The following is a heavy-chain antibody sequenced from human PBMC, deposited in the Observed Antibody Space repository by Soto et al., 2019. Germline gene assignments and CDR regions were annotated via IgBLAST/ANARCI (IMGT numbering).Heavy chain of an antibody. V-gene: IGHV5-51*01. CDR2: IYPDNSDT. CDR1: GYSFTKYW. CDR3: ATSLYCSGGSCYTNFFWFDP. Sequence: LGESLKISCKGSGYSFTKYWIGWVRQMPGKGLDWMGIIYPDNSDTRYSPSFQGQVTISADKSLSTAYLQWGSLKASDTAMYYCATSLYCSGGSCYTNFFWFDPWGQGTLGTVSS. J-gene: IGHJ5*02. D-gene: IGHD2-15*01.